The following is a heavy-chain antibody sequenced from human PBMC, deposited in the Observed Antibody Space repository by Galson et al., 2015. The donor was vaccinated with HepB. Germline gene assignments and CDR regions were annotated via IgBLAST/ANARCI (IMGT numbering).Heavy chain of an antibody. D-gene: IGHD3-16*01. CDR3: ARAVSGPGGE. J-gene: IGHJ4*02. V-gene: IGHV3-23*01. Sequence: SLRLSCAASGFTFSSYAMSWVRQAPGKGLEWVSAISGSGGSTYYADSVKGRFTISRDNSKNTAYLQMNSLRAEDTVVYYCARAVSGPGGEWGQGTLVTVSS. CDR2: ISGSGGST. CDR1: GFTFSSYA.